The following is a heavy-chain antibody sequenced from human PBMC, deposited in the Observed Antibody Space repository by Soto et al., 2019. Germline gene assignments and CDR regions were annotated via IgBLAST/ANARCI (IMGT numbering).Heavy chain of an antibody. J-gene: IGHJ4*02. CDR3: ARSSYYYDGGGNDY. Sequence: QLQLQESGPGLVKPSETLSLTCTVSGGSISSSSYYWGWIRQPPGKGLEWIGSIYYSGSTYYNPSLKSRVTRSVDTSKNQFSLKLSSVTAADTAVYYCARSSYYYDGGGNDYWGQGTLVTVSS. V-gene: IGHV4-39*01. D-gene: IGHD3-22*01. CDR1: GGSISSSSYY. CDR2: IYYSGST.